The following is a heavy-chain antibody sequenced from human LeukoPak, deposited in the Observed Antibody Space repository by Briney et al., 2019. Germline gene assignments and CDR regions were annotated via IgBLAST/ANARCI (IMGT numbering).Heavy chain of an antibody. CDR2: IYTNENT. D-gene: IGHD3-9*01. J-gene: IGHJ4*02. V-gene: IGHV4-4*07. Sequence: SETLSLTCTVSGGSITYYFWNWIRQPAGKGLEWIGGIYTNENTNYNPSLKSRVTMSVDASKNQFSLKLNSVTAADTAVYYCAREKSVTGSPYYFDYWGQGILVTVSS. CDR1: GGSITYYF. CDR3: AREKSVTGSPYYFDY.